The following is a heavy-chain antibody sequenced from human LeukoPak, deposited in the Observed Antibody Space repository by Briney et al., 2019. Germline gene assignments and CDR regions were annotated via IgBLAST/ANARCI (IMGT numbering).Heavy chain of an antibody. Sequence: GGSLRLSCAASGFTFSSYTMHWVRQAPGKGLEWVAVISYDGSNKYYADSVKGRFTISRDNSKNTLYLQMNSLRAEDTAVYYCARDQDPLDFWSGYYLDYWGQGTLVTVSS. CDR3: ARDQDPLDFWSGYYLDY. V-gene: IGHV3-30-3*01. CDR2: ISYDGSNK. D-gene: IGHD3-3*01. J-gene: IGHJ4*02. CDR1: GFTFSSYT.